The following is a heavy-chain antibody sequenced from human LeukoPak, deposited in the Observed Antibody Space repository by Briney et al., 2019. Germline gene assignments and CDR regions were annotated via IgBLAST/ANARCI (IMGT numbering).Heavy chain of an antibody. J-gene: IGHJ4*02. D-gene: IGHD3-22*01. V-gene: IGHV4-4*07. CDR1: GGSISSYD. CDR2: IYTSGST. CDR3: AGQYYYDSSGYYY. Sequence: SETLSLTCTGSGGSISSYDWSWIRQPAGKGLEGIGRIYTSGSTNYNPSLKSRVNMSVDTSKIQFSLKLSAVTAADTAVYYCAGQYYYDSSGYYYWGQGTLVTVSS.